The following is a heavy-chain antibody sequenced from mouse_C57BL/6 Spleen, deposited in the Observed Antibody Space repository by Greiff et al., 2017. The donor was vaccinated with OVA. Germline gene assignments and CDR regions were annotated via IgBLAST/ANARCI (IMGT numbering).Heavy chain of an antibody. J-gene: IGHJ3*01. Sequence: EVQLQQSGTVLARPGASVKMSCKTSGYTFTSYWMHWVKQRPGQGLEWIGAIYPGNSDTSYNQKFKGKAKLTAVTSASTAYMELSSLTNEDSAVYYCTRTSYYYGSSWFAYWGQGTLVTVSA. V-gene: IGHV1-5*01. CDR2: IYPGNSDT. D-gene: IGHD1-1*01. CDR3: TRTSYYYGSSWFAY. CDR1: GYTFTSYW.